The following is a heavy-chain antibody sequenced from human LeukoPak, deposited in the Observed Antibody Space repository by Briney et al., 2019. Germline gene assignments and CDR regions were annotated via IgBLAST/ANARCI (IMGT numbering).Heavy chain of an antibody. V-gene: IGHV3-23*01. J-gene: IGHJ4*02. CDR2: ISGSGDAT. CDR1: GFTFSNYA. CDR3: AKCSGGSCYASGAFDY. D-gene: IGHD2-15*01. Sequence: GGSLRASCAASGFTFSNYAMSWVRQAPGKGREWVSGISGSGDATWYADSVKGRFTISRDSSKNTVSLQMNSLRPEDTAVYYCAKCSGGSCYASGAFDYWGQGTLVTVSS.